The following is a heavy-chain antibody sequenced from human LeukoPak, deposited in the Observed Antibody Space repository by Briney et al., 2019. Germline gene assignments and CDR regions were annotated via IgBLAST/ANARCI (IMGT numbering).Heavy chain of an antibody. D-gene: IGHD2/OR15-2a*01. Sequence: GGSLRLSCAASRFTFSNSAMNWVRQAPGKGLEWVSSINNIASHIYYVDSVRGRFTISRDNAKNSVSLQMNNLRAEDTAVYYCTRDATQYLRYGYFDSWGQGILVTVPS. CDR3: TRDATQYLRYGYFDS. J-gene: IGHJ4*02. CDR1: RFTFSNSA. V-gene: IGHV3-21*01. CDR2: INNIASHI.